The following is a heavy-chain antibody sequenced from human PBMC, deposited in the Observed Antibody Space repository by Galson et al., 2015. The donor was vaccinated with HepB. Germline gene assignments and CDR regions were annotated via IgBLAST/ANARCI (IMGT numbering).Heavy chain of an antibody. J-gene: IGHJ5*02. D-gene: IGHD6-13*01. V-gene: IGHV3-74*01. CDR3: ARGVCSSSWYNDWFDP. Sequence: SLRLSCAASGFTFSSYWMHWVRQAPGKGLVWVSRINSDGSSTRYADSVKGRFTISRDNAKNTLYLQMNSLRAEDTAVYYCARGVCSSSWYNDWFDPWGQGTLVTVSS. CDR1: GFTFSSYW. CDR2: INSDGSST.